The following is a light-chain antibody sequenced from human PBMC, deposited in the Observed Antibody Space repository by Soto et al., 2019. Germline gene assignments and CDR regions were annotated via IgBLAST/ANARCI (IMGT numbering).Light chain of an antibody. CDR1: QSVSRSY. V-gene: IGKV3D-20*01. CDR2: DAS. Sequence: EIVLAQSPATLSLSPGDRATLSCGAGQSVSRSYLAWYQQKPGLAPRLIIYDASTRATGIPDRFSGSVSGTEFTLTISSLQSEDFAVYYCQQYNEWPPFTFGQGTRLEI. CDR3: QQYNEWPPFT. J-gene: IGKJ5*01.